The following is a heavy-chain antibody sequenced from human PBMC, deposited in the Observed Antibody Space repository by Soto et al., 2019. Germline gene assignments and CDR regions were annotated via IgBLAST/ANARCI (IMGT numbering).Heavy chain of an antibody. J-gene: IGHJ4*02. CDR1: GYTFNSYG. D-gene: IGHD3-16*01. CDR2: ISAENGNT. V-gene: IGHV1-18*01. Sequence: QVQLVQSGAEVKKPGASVKVSCKASGYTFNSYGITWVRQAPGQGLEWMGCISAENGNTNYAQNLQGRVTMTTDTSTSHAHLELRGRRSEVTAVYYGAGGGGLGKLAMGFDYWGQGTLVTVSS. CDR3: AGGGGLGKLAMGFDY.